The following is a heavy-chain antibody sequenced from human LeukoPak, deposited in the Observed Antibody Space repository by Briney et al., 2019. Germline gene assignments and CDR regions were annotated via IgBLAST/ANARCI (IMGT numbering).Heavy chain of an antibody. CDR3: ARHGSSTSWYYYYYYMDV. CDR1: GDSVSSNSAA. V-gene: IGHV6-1*01. D-gene: IGHD2-2*01. J-gene: IGHJ6*03. Sequence: SQTLSLTCAISGDSVSSNSAAWNWIRQSPSRGLEWLGRTYYRSKWYNDYAISVKSRITINSDTSKNQFSLQLNSVTLEDTAVYYCARHGSSTSWYYYYYYMDVWGKGTTVTVSS. CDR2: TYYRSKWYN.